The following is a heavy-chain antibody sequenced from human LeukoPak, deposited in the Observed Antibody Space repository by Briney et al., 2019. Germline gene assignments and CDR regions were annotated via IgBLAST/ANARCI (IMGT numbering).Heavy chain of an antibody. V-gene: IGHV3-48*03. D-gene: IGHD3-22*01. J-gene: IGHJ4*02. Sequence: PGGSLRLSCAASGFTFSSYEMNWVRQAPGKGLECVSYISSSGSTIYYADSVKGRFTISRDNAKNSLYLQMNSLRAEDTAVYYCATLRRDSSVYYPPIDYWGQGTLLTVSS. CDR1: GFTFSSYE. CDR2: ISSSGSTI. CDR3: ATLRRDSSVYYPPIDY.